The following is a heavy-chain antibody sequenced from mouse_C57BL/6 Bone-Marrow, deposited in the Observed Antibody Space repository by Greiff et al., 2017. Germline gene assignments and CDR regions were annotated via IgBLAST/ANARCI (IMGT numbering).Heavy chain of an antibody. CDR1: GYTFTNYW. Sequence: VQLQQSGAELVRPGTSVKMSCKASGYTFTNYWIGWAKQRPGHGLEWIGDIYPGGGYTNYNEKFKGKATLTANKSSSTAYMQFSSLTSEDSAIYYCARYALYGNYDYWGQGTTLTVSS. CDR3: ARYALYGNYDY. V-gene: IGHV1-63*01. D-gene: IGHD2-1*01. J-gene: IGHJ2*01. CDR2: IYPGGGYT.